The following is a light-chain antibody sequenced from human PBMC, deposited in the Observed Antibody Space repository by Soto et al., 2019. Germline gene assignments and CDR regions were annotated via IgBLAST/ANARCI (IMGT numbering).Light chain of an antibody. J-gene: IGKJ4*01. CDR3: QQRSNWPQLS. CDR1: QSVSRS. CDR2: DAS. Sequence: EIVLTQSPATLSLSPGERATLSCRASQSVSRSLAWYQHKRGQAPRLLIFDASNRATGIPARFSGSGSGTDFTLTITSLGPEDFAVYYCQQRSNWPQLSFGGGTKVDIK. V-gene: IGKV3-11*01.